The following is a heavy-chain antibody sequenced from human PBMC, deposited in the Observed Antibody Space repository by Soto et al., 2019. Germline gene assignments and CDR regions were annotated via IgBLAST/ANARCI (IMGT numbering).Heavy chain of an antibody. CDR2: ISYDGILK. CDR1: GFTFSAFG. J-gene: IGHJ6*02. CDR3: AKDFKVSGGHYGSLNYYYGMDV. D-gene: IGHD3-10*01. Sequence: GGSLRLSCAVSGFTFSAFGMHWVRQAPGKGLEWVAIISYDGILKYYADSVRGRFTISRDTSKGALYLQMNSLTPEDTAVYYCAKDFKVSGGHYGSLNYYYGMDVWGQGTTVTVSS. V-gene: IGHV3-30*18.